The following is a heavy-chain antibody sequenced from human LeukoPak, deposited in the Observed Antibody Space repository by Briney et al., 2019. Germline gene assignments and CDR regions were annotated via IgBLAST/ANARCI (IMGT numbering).Heavy chain of an antibody. J-gene: IGHJ6*04. Sequence: SVKVSCKASGGTFSSYAISWVRQAPGQGLEWMGGIIPIFGTANYAQKFQGRVTITADESTSTAYMELSSLRSEDTAVYYCARGRYCSGGSCYSGADYYYYYGMDVWGKGTMVTVSS. CDR2: IIPIFGTA. D-gene: IGHD2-15*01. CDR3: ARGRYCSGGSCYSGADYYYYYGMDV. CDR1: GGTFSSYA. V-gene: IGHV1-69*13.